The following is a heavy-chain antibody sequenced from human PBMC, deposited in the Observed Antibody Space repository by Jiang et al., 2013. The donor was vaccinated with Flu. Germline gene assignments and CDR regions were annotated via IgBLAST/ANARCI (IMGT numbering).Heavy chain of an antibody. V-gene: IGHV4-59*12. CDR1: GGSISSYY. Sequence: LVKPSETLSLTCTVSGGSISSYYWSWIRQPPGKGLEWIGYIYYSGSTNXNPSLKSRVTISVDRSKNQFSLKLSSVTAADTAVYYCARGIMGVYDSSGYYYDYWGQGTLVTVSS. CDR2: IYYSGST. J-gene: IGHJ4*02. CDR3: ARGIMGVYDSSGYYYDY. D-gene: IGHD3-22*01.